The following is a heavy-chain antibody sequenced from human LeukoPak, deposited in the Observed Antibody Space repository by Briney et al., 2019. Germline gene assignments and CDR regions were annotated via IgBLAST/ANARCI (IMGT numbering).Heavy chain of an antibody. CDR2: ISSGGETI. CDR1: GVTISGDS. CDR3: ARDGRAVAFDI. V-gene: IGHV3-48*01. D-gene: IGHD6-19*01. Sequence: GGSLRLSCIASGVTISGDSMNWVRQAPGMGLEWLSYISSGGETIYYADSVKGRVTIFRDNAKNSLYLQMDSLRAEDTAVHYCARDGRAVAFDIWGQGTMVTVSS. J-gene: IGHJ3*02.